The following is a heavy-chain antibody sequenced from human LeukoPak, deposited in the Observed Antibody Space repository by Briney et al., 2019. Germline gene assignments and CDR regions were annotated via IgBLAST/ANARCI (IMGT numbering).Heavy chain of an antibody. CDR1: GFTFSSYA. CDR2: ISSSGDRT. J-gene: IGHJ4*02. CDR3: ARMDGSGSYPLEGFDY. D-gene: IGHD3-10*01. V-gene: IGHV3-23*01. Sequence: GGSLRLSCAASGFTFSSYAMSWVRQAPGKGLEWVSGISSSGDRTYYADSVKGRFTISRDNSKNTLYLQMNSLRAEDTAVYYCARMDGSGSYPLEGFDYWGQGTLVTVSS.